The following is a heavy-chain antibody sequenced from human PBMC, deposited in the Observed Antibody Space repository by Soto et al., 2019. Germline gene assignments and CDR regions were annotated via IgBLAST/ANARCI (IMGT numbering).Heavy chain of an antibody. CDR3: ARDKGGHYDSSGYNWCDP. J-gene: IGHJ5*02. D-gene: IGHD3-22*01. V-gene: IGHV1-69*08. CDR2: IIPILGIA. CDR1: GGTFSSYT. Sequence: QVQLVQSGAEVKKPGSSVKVSCKASGGTFSSYTISWVRQAPGQGLEWMGRIIPILGIANYAQKFQGRVTITAEKSTSTAYMELSSLRSEDTAVYYWARDKGGHYDSSGYNWCDPGGQGTLVTVSS.